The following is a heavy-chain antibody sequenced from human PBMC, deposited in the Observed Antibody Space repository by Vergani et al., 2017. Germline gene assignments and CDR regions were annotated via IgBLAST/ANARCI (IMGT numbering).Heavy chain of an antibody. D-gene: IGHD6-6*01. Sequence: QVQLQQWGAGLLKPSETLSLTCAVYGGSFSGYYWSWIRQPPGKGLEWIGEINHSGSTNYNPSLKSRVTISVDTSKNQFSLQLSSVTAADTAVYYCARGGKLAARRQNDYWGQGTLVTVSS. CDR2: INHSGST. V-gene: IGHV4-34*01. CDR1: GGSFSGYY. J-gene: IGHJ4*02. CDR3: ARGGKLAARRQNDY.